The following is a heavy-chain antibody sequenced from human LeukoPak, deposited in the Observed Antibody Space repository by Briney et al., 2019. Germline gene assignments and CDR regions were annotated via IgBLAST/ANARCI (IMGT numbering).Heavy chain of an antibody. CDR1: GFTFDDYA. CDR2: INWNGDSV. J-gene: IGHJ5*02. Sequence: PGRSLRLSCAASGFTFDDYAMHWVRQAPGKGLEWVSGINWNGDSVNYADSVKGRFTISRDNAKNSLYPRMNSLRAEDTALYYCARDLLGSWGQGTLVTVSS. V-gene: IGHV3-9*01. CDR3: ARDLLGS.